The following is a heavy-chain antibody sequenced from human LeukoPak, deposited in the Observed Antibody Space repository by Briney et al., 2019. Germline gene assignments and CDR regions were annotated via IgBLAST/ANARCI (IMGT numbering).Heavy chain of an antibody. CDR3: ARARGARITMIVVVDYFDY. J-gene: IGHJ4*02. Sequence: SETLSLTCTVSGGSISSYYWSWIRQPPGKGLEWIGYIYYSGSTNYNPSLKRGVTISVDTSKNQSSLKLSSVTAADTAVYYCARARGARITMIVVVDYFDYWGQGTLVTVSS. V-gene: IGHV4-59*01. CDR2: IYYSGST. D-gene: IGHD3-22*01. CDR1: GGSISSYY.